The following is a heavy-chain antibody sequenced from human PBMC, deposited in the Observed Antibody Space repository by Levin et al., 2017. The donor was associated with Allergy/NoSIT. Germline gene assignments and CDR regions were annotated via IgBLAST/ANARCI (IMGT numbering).Heavy chain of an antibody. D-gene: IGHD2-15*01. J-gene: IGHJ3*01. CDR2: IRHSGST. CDR1: GGSFSGNS. V-gene: IGHV4-34*01. Sequence: KSSETLSLTCAVSGGSFSGNSWTWIRQPPGKGLEWIGEIRHSGSTNYHPSLKSRVTISIDTSKNQFSLKLNSVTAADTAVYYCASKPLGYCSGGSCYSRFAFDVWGQGTMVTVSS. CDR3: ASKPLGYCSGGSCYSRFAFDV.